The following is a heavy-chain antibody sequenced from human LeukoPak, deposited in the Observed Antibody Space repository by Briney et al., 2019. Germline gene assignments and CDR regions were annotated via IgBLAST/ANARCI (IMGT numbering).Heavy chain of an antibody. CDR1: GFTFSSYS. D-gene: IGHD4-17*01. Sequence: GSLRLSCAASGFTFSSYSMNWVRQAPGKGLEWIGSMYHSGSTYYNPPLKSRVAMSLDSSKTQFSLKLSSVTAADTAIYYCARDSGTTGEVRFDSWGQGTLVTVSS. V-gene: IGHV4-38-2*02. J-gene: IGHJ5*01. CDR2: MYHSGST. CDR3: ARDSGTTGEVRFDS.